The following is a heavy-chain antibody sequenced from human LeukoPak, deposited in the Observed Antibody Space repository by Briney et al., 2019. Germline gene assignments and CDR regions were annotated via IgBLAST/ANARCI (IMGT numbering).Heavy chain of an antibody. Sequence: GGSLRLSCAVSGFIVSSNYMSWVRQAPGEGLEWVSDIYSDGTTFYADSVKGRFTISRDNSKNTLYLQMNSLRAEDTAVYHCARYDFILISYFDLWGRGALVTVSS. CDR2: IYSDGTT. CDR3: ARYDFILISYFDL. CDR1: GFIVSSNY. J-gene: IGHJ2*01. D-gene: IGHD3-3*01. V-gene: IGHV3-53*01.